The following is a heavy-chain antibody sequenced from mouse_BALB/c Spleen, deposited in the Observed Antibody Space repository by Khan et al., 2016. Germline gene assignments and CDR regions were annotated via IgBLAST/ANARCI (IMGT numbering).Heavy chain of an antibody. CDR3: ARQWLRRAGFAY. J-gene: IGHJ3*01. Sequence: QIQLVQSGPELKKPGETVKISCKASGYTFTDYSIHWVKQAPGKGLKWMGWINTETGEPTYADDFKGRFAFSLETSASTAYLQLTNLKNEDTATYFWARQWLRRAGFAYWGKGTLVTVSA. CDR1: GYTFTDYS. CDR2: INTETGEP. V-gene: IGHV9-2-1*01. D-gene: IGHD2-2*01.